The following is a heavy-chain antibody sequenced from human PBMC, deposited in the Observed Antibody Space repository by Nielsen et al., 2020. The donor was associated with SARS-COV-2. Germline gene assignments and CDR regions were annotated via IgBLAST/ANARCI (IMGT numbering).Heavy chain of an antibody. Sequence: WIRQPPGKGLEWGANIPHAFRSPSSVDSVKVRFTISRDNAKNSLYLQMNSLRAEDTAVYYCARGGRYCSSTSCYHNWFDPWGQGTLVTVSS. V-gene: IGHV3-7*03. CDR3: ARGGRYCSSTSCYHNWFDP. J-gene: IGHJ5*02. CDR2: IPHAFRSP. D-gene: IGHD2-2*01.